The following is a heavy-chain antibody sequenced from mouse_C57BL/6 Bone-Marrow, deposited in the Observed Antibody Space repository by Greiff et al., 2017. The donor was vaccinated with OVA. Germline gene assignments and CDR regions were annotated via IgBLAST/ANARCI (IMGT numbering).Heavy chain of an antibody. V-gene: IGHV1-82*01. CDR3: ARPFDY. CDR1: GYAFSSSW. J-gene: IGHJ2*01. Sequence: QVQLKESGPELVKPGASVKISCKASGYAFSSSWMNWVKQRPGKGLEWIGRIYPGDGDTNYNGKLKGKATLTADKSSSTAYMQLSSLTSEDSAVYFCARPFDYWGQGTTLTVSS. CDR2: IYPGDGDT.